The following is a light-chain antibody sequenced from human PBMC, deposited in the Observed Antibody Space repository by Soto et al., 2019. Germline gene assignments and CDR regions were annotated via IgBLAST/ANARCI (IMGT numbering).Light chain of an antibody. V-gene: IGLV1-40*01. CDR3: QSYDSSLNWV. CDR1: SSNIGAGYD. Sequence: QAVVTQPPSVSGAPGQRVTISCTGSSSNIGAGYDVHWYQQLPGTAPKLLIYGNSNRPSGVPDRFSGSKSGTSASLAITGRQAEDEADYYCQSYDSSLNWVFGGGTKLTVL. CDR2: GNS. J-gene: IGLJ3*02.